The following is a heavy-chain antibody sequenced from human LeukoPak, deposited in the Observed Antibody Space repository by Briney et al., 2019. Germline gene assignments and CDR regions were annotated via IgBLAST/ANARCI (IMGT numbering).Heavy chain of an antibody. CDR2: IYHSGST. D-gene: IGHD3-10*01. V-gene: IGHV4-30-2*01. CDR1: GGSISSGGYY. Sequence: SETLSLTCTVSGGSISSGGYYWSWIQQPPGKGLEWIGYIYHSGSTYYNPSLKSRVTISVDRSKNQFSLKLSSVTAADTAVYYCAREIYYGSGSYPDHWGQGTLVTVSS. J-gene: IGHJ4*02. CDR3: AREIYYGSGSYPDH.